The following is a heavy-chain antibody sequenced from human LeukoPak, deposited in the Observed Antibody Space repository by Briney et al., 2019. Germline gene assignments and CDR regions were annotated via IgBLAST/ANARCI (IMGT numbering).Heavy chain of an antibody. D-gene: IGHD3-10*01. J-gene: IGHJ4*02. CDR1: GYTFTSYD. Sequence: ASVKVSCKASGYTFTSYDINWVRQATGQGLEWMGWMNPNSGNTGYAQKFQGRFTMTRNTSISTVYMELSSLRSEDTAVYYCARVTMVRGGPGGYWGQGTLVTVSS. CDR2: MNPNSGNT. V-gene: IGHV1-8*01. CDR3: ARVTMVRGGPGGY.